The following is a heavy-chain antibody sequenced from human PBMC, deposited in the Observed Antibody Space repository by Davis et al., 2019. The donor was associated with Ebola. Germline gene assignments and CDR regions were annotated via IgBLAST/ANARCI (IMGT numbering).Heavy chain of an antibody. CDR3: ARVGYCSGGSCYEGLDY. J-gene: IGHJ4*02. V-gene: IGHV4-4*02. Sequence: SETLSLTCAVSGDSISSSNWWSWVRQPPGKGLEWIGEIYHSGSTNYNPSLKSRVTISVDNAKNSLYLQMNSLRAEDTAVYYCARVGYCSGGSCYEGLDYWGQGTLVTVSS. CDR2: IYHSGST. D-gene: IGHD2-15*01. CDR1: GDSISSSNW.